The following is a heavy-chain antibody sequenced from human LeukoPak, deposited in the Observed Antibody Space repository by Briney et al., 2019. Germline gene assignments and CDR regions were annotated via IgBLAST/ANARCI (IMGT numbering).Heavy chain of an antibody. Sequence: GESLKISCKGSGYSFSSYWISWVRQMPGTGLEWMGIIYPDDSQTKYNPSFQGQVTLSADKSISTAYLQWSSLKASDTAMYYCARHGLPGSDNSGYYYSFYYYGMDVWGQGTTVTVSS. CDR1: GYSFSSYW. CDR2: IYPDDSQT. J-gene: IGHJ6*02. CDR3: ARHGLPGSDNSGYYYSFYYYGMDV. V-gene: IGHV5-51*01. D-gene: IGHD3-22*01.